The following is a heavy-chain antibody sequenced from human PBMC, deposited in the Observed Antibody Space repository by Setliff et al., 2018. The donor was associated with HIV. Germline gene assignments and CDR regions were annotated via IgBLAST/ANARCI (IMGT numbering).Heavy chain of an antibody. D-gene: IGHD6-19*01. Sequence: GGSLRLSCTASGFTFGDYAMSWVRQAPGKGLEWVGFIRRKAHGGTTQYAASVKGRFTISRDDSKSIAYLQMNSLRAEDTAVYYCARDGVAVAGATWYFDLWGRGTLVTVSS. J-gene: IGHJ2*01. CDR3: ARDGVAVAGATWYFDL. CDR2: IRRKAHGGTT. CDR1: GFTFGDYA. V-gene: IGHV3-49*04.